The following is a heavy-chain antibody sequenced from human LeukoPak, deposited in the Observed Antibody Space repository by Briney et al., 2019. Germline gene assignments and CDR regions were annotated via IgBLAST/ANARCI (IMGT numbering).Heavy chain of an antibody. V-gene: IGHV1-46*01. D-gene: IGHD5-12*01. J-gene: IGHJ4*02. CDR3: ARNLLGDYDSTPLNKGLEY. CDR1: GYTFTSYY. CDR2: INPSGGST. Sequence: ASVKVSCKASGYTFTSYYMHWVRQAPGQGLEWMGIINPSGGSTSCAQKFQGRVTMTRDMSTSTVYMELSSLRSEDTAVYYCARNLLGDYDSTPLNKGLEYWGQGTLVTVSS.